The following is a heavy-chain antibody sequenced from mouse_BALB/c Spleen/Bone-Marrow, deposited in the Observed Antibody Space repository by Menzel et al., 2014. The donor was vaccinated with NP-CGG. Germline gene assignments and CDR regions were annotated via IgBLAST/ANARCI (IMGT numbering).Heavy chain of an antibody. CDR3: ARPGYYGYQDV. V-gene: IGHV4-1*02. CDR1: GVDFSRYW. Sequence: AAEGVDFSRYWMTWARQAPVKGLEWIGEINPDSSTINYTPSLKDKFIISRDNAKNTLYLQMSKVRSEDTALYYCARPGYYGYQDVWGAGTTVTVSS. D-gene: IGHD1-2*01. J-gene: IGHJ1*01. CDR2: INPDSSTI.